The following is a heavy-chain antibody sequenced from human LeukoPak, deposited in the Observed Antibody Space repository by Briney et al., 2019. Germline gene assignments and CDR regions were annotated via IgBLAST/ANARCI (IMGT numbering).Heavy chain of an antibody. V-gene: IGHV5-51*01. CDR2: ISPSDSNT. CDR1: GYSFTTYW. J-gene: IGHJ3*02. CDR3: ARRSQPRDPFDI. Sequence: GDSLKISCKGSGYSFTTYWIGWVRQMPGKGLEWIGIISPSDSNTRYSPSLEGQVTFSADQTINTAYLQWSSLKTSDTAMYFCARRSQPRDPFDIWSQGTLVTVSS.